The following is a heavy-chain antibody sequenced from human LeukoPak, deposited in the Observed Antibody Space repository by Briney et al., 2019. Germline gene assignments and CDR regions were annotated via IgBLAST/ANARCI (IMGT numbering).Heavy chain of an antibody. CDR1: VGTFSSYA. D-gene: IGHD5-24*01. Sequence: GSSVKVSCKASVGTFSSYAISWVRQAPGQGVEWMGGIIPIFGVANYAQKFQGRVTITPDESTSTDYMELSSLRSEDKAVYYCAIGAGRDGYDAFDIWGQRTMVTVSS. CDR3: AIGAGRDGYDAFDI. CDR2: IIPIFGVA. V-gene: IGHV1-69*01. J-gene: IGHJ3*02.